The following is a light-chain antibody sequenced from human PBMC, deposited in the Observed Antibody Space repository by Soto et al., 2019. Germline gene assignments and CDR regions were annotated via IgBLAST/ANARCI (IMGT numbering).Light chain of an antibody. V-gene: IGLV1-51*02. Sequence: VLTQPPSVSASPGQKVTISCSGSSSDIGNNYVSWYQHLPGTAPKLLIFETNRRPSGIPDRFSGSKSGTSATLGITGLQTGDEADYYCGTWDSSLSADVFGTGTKVTVL. CDR3: GTWDSSLSADV. J-gene: IGLJ1*01. CDR2: ETN. CDR1: SSDIGNNY.